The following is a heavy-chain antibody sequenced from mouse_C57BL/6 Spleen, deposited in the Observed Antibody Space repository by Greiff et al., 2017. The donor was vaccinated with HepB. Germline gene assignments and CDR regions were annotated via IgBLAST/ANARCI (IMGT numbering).Heavy chain of an antibody. V-gene: IGHV14-4*01. CDR1: GFNIKDDY. CDR3: TSDGSSSAWFAY. Sequence: VQLQQSGAELVRPGASVKLSCTASGFNIKDDYMHWVKQRPEQGLEWIGWIDPENGDTEYASKFQGKATITADTSSNTAYLQRSSLTSEDTAVYYYTSDGSSSAWFAYWGQGTMVTVAA. D-gene: IGHD1-1*01. CDR2: IDPENGDT. J-gene: IGHJ3*01.